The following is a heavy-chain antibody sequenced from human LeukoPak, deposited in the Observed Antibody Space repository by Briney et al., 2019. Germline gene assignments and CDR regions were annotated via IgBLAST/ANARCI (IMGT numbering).Heavy chain of an antibody. CDR1: GGSIKNYS. V-gene: IGHV4-59*01. J-gene: IGHJ6*03. Sequence: SETLSLTCTVSGGSIKNYSWTWIRQPPGKGLEWIGYIYYSGSTSSNPSLKSRVTISVDTSKNQFSLRLKYVTAADTAVYYCARDVPRGTGYMDVWGKGTTVTVSS. CDR3: ARDVPRGTGYMDV. CDR2: IYYSGST. D-gene: IGHD3-10*01.